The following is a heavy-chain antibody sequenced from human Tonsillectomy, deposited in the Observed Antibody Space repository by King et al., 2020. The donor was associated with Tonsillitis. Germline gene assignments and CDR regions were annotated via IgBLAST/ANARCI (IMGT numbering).Heavy chain of an antibody. V-gene: IGHV3-23*04. CDR1: GFTFSSYA. CDR2: ISGSGANT. D-gene: IGHD6-19*01. Sequence: VQLVESGGGSVQPGGSLRLSCAASGFTFSSYAMNWVRQAPGKGLEWVSGISGSGANTYYADSVKDRFTISRDNSKNTLYLQMNSLRAEDTAVYYCAKGAPGIAVAGSGAFDYWGQGTLVTVSS. CDR3: AKGAPGIAVAGSGAFDY. J-gene: IGHJ4*02.